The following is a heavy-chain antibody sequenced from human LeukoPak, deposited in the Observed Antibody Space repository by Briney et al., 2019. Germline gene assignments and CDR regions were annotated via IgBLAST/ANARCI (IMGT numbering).Heavy chain of an antibody. V-gene: IGHV3-48*02. D-gene: IGHD4-17*01. J-gene: IGHJ4*02. CDR3: ARDRDYAFDY. CDR1: GFTFSTFS. CDR2: ISPSSSAI. Sequence: GGSLRLSCAASGFTFSTFSMNWVRQAPGKGLEWVSYISPSSSAIDHADSVKGRFTISRDNAKNSLYLQMNSLRDEDTAVYYCARDRDYAFDYWGQGTLVTVSS.